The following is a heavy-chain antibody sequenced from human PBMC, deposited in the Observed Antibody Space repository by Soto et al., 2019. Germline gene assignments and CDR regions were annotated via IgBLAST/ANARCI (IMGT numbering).Heavy chain of an antibody. D-gene: IGHD4-17*01. J-gene: IGHJ4*02. CDR3: ARDRDFGDYDY. CDR2: ISSGSPYI. Sequence: AGSMRISSAASGFTFSSYSMNWVRKAPGKGLEWVSSISSGSPYISYADSVKGRFTISRDNAKNSLYLQVNSLRAEDTAVYYCARDRDFGDYDYWGQGTLVTVSS. V-gene: IGHV3-21*01. CDR1: GFTFSSYS.